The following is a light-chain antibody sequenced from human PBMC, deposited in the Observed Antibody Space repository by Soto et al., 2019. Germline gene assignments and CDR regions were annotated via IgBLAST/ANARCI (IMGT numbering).Light chain of an antibody. J-gene: IGKJ3*01. V-gene: IGKV1-39*01. CDR1: QHIDFY. CDR3: QESYTLRLT. Sequence: DIQMTQSPSSLSASVGDRVTISCRASQHIDFYLNWYQQRPGKAPNLLIYGASSLQSGAPSRFSGSGSGTDFTLTISSLQPEDFATYYCQESYTLRLTFGPGTTVDV. CDR2: GAS.